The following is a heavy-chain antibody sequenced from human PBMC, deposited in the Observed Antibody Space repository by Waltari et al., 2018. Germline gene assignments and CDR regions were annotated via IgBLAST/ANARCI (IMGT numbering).Heavy chain of an antibody. CDR1: GFTFSCYS. D-gene: IGHD3-10*01. J-gene: IGHJ6*03. V-gene: IGHV3-48*04. CDR3: ARADGSGSYYINYYYYYMDV. CDR2: ISSSSSTI. Sequence: EVQLVESGGGLVQPGGSLRLSCAASGFTFSCYSMNWVRQAPGKGLEWVSYISSSSSTIYYADSVKGRFTISRDNAKNSLYLQMNSLRAEDTAVYYCARADGSGSYYINYYYYYMDVWGKGTTVTVSS.